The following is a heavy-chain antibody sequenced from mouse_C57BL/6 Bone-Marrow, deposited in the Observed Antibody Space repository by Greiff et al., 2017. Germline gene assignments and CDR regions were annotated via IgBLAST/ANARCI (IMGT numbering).Heavy chain of an antibody. Sequence: QVQLQQSGPELVRPGVSVKISCKGSGYTFTDYALHWVKQSHAKSLEWIGVISTYYGDASYNHKFKDKATMTVDKSSSTADMELDRLTSEDTAVYYGARKYEGYYPPWCAYWGQGTLGTVSA. D-gene: IGHD2-3*01. V-gene: IGHV1-67*01. CDR2: ISTYYGDA. CDR3: ARKYEGYYPPWCAY. J-gene: IGHJ3*01. CDR1: GYTFTDYA.